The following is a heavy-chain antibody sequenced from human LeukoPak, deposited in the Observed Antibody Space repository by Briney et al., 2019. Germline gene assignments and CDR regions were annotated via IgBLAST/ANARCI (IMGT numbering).Heavy chain of an antibody. CDR2: LRPDGSDK. D-gene: IGHD3-3*01. V-gene: IGHV3-7*01. CDR3: ARDAYDDASES. Sequence: GGSLRLPCAASGFTFSGYWMTWVCQAPGKGLEWVANLRPDGSDKYYADSVKGRFTISRDNAKNSLYLQMNGPRADDTAIYYCARDAYDDASESWGQGTLVTVSS. CDR1: GFTFSGYW. J-gene: IGHJ5*02.